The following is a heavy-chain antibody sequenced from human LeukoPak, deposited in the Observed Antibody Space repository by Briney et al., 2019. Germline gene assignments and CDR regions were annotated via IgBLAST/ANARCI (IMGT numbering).Heavy chain of an antibody. CDR1: GGSVSSTNW. CDR2: VFHTGST. Sequence: SETLSLTCAVSGGSVSSTNWWSWVRQSPGKGLEWIGEVFHTGSTSYNASLKSRVTISLDKSGNQLSLQLRTVTAADTAVYFCARAPFSYYALVIWGQGTTVTVSS. J-gene: IGHJ6*02. V-gene: IGHV4-4*02. CDR3: ARAPFSYYALVI.